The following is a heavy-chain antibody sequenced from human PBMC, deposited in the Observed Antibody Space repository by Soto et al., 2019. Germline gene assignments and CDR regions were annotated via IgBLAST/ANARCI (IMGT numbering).Heavy chain of an antibody. Sequence: QVQLVQSGAEVKKPGASVKVSCKASGYSFTDYYIHWVRQAPGQGLEWMGWINPISGGTNYAEKFQGRVTMTRDTSSSTAYMEVSWLRFDDTAVYFCARIETYTKGMDVWGQGTTVTVSS. CDR1: GYSFTDYY. V-gene: IGHV1-2*02. D-gene: IGHD1-1*01. J-gene: IGHJ6*02. CDR3: ARIETYTKGMDV. CDR2: INPISGGT.